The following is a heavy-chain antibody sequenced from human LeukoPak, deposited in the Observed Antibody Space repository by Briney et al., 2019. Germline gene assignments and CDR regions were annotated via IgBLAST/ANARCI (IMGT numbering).Heavy chain of an antibody. CDR2: INPMFGIV. Sequence: GASVKVSCKASGDGVSSYAFSWVRQAPGQGLEWMGRINPMFGIVDYAPKLQGRATLTADKSSSTVYMELRSLRFEDTAVYYCASLTAFDPWGQGTLVTVSS. CDR1: GDGVSSYA. V-gene: IGHV1-69*04. D-gene: IGHD5-18*01. J-gene: IGHJ5*01. CDR3: ASLTAFDP.